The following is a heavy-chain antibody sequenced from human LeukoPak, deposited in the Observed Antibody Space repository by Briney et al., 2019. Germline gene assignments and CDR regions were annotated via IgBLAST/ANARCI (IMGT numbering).Heavy chain of an antibody. CDR3: ARGSKRSYGEFDY. CDR2: INPNSGGT. CDR1: GYTFTGYY. J-gene: IGHJ4*02. V-gene: IGHV1-2*04. Sequence: GASVKVSCKASGYTFTGYYMHWVRQAPGQGLEWMGWINPNSGGTNYAQKFQGWVTMTRDKSISTAYMELSRLRSDDTAVYYCARGSKRSYGEFDYWGQGTLVTVSS. D-gene: IGHD5-18*01.